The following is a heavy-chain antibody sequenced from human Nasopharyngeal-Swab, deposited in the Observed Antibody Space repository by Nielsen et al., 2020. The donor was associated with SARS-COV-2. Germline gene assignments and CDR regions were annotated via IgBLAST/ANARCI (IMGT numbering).Heavy chain of an antibody. CDR1: GFIFSGSS. CDR2: IRSRANSYAT. J-gene: IGHJ4*02. V-gene: IGHV3-73*01. Sequence: GGSLRRCCAAWGFIFSGSSLHWVRQASGKGLEWIGRIRSRANSYATGYAASVKGRFTISRDDSKNTAYLQMNSLKTEDTAVYYCARAKDASSGSLFDYWGQGNLVTVSS. CDR3: ARAKDASSGSLFDY. D-gene: IGHD3-22*01.